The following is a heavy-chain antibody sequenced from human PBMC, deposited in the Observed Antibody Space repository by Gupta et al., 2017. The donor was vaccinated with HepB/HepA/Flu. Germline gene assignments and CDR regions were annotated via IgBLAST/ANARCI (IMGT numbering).Heavy chain of an antibody. CDR3: ARVQSGITGTYGHFDL. CDR2: ISYDGSNK. J-gene: IGHJ2*01. V-gene: IGHV3-30-3*01. Sequence: QVQLVESGGGVVQPGRSLRLSCAASGFTFSSYAMHWVRQAPGKGLEWVAVISYDGSNKYYADSVKGRFTISRDNSKNTLYLQMNSLRAEDTAVYYCARVQSGITGTYGHFDLWGRGTLVTVSS. CDR1: GFTFSSYA. D-gene: IGHD1-7*01.